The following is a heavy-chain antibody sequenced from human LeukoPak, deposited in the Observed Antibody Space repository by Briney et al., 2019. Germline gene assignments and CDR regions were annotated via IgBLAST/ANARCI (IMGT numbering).Heavy chain of an antibody. J-gene: IGHJ3*02. V-gene: IGHV3-48*02. CDR2: ISRSSSTI. Sequence: GGSLRLSCAGSGFTFSSYYMIWVRQAPGKGLEWVSYISRSSSTIYYADSVKGRFTISRDNAKHSLYLQMNSLRDEDTAVYYCARDQFYAFDIWGQGTMVTVSS. CDR1: GFTFSSYY. CDR3: ARDQFYAFDI.